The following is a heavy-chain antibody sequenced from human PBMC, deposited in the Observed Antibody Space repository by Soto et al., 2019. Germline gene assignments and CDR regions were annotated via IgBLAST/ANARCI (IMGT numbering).Heavy chain of an antibody. J-gene: IGHJ4*02. CDR3: ARLEGLATISYYFDF. CDR2: IYYRGNT. Sequence: KTSETLSLTCAVYGGSFSGYYWGWIRQPPGKGLEWIGSIYYRGNTYYNPSLQTRVTISLDKSKSQFSLKLNSVTAADSAVYFCARLEGLATISYYFDFWGQGALVTVS. D-gene: IGHD3-9*01. CDR1: GGSFSGYY. V-gene: IGHV4-39*01.